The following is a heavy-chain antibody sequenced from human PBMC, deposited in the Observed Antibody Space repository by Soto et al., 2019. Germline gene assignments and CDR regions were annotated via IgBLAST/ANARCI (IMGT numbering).Heavy chain of an antibody. Sequence: SETLSLTCTVPNGSISSGGYSWSWIRQTPGKGLEWIGYIYPTGKTYYNPSLKNRATLSIDTSQNQFSLQLTSVTAADTAVYYCARAPPGPAPRWGVWGHGTTVTVSS. D-gene: IGHD3-16*01. CDR2: IYPTGKT. CDR3: ARAPPGPAPRWGV. V-gene: IGHV4-30-2*01. CDR1: NGSISSGGYS. J-gene: IGHJ6*02.